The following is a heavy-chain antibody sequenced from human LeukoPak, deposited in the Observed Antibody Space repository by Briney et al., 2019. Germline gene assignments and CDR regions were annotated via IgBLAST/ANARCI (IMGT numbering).Heavy chain of an antibody. D-gene: IGHD2-2*01. CDR2: INPNSGGT. Sequence: ASVKLFCTASGHTFTGNYIHWVRQAPGQGLEWMGWINPNSGGTNYAQKSQGRVTMTRDTSISTAYMELSRLRSDDTAVYYCARVSSTRLGISVPERLDYWGQGTLVTVSS. CDR1: GHTFTGNY. J-gene: IGHJ4*02. V-gene: IGHV1-2*02. CDR3: ARVSSTRLGISVPERLDY.